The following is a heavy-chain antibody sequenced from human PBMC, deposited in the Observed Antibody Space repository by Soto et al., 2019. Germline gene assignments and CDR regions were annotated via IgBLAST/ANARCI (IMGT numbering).Heavy chain of an antibody. D-gene: IGHD5-18*01. CDR2: ISDDGASI. Sequence: AVRVSCVASGCSCSIFTMNWVRQAPGRGLEWVSYISDDGASIYYADSLKGRFTISRDNAKNSLSLQMNNLRAEDTAVYYCARENSVQAWLHHFDHWGLGTLVTVSS. CDR3: ARENSVQAWLHHFDH. J-gene: IGHJ4*02. V-gene: IGHV3-48*03. CDR1: GCSCSIFT.